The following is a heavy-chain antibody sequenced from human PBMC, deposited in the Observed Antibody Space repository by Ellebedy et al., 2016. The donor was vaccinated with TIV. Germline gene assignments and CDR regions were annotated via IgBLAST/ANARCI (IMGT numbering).Heavy chain of an antibody. CDR2: IYYSGST. D-gene: IGHD3-3*02. CDR1: GGSISNSDYY. CDR3: TRLSALTAY. V-gene: IGHV4-39*07. J-gene: IGHJ4*02. Sequence: MPSETLSLTCTVSGGSISNSDYYWDWIRQPPGKGLEWIGSIYYSGSTYYNPSLKSRVTISVDTSKNQFSLNLSSVTAEDTAVYYCTRLSALTAYWGQGTLVTVSS.